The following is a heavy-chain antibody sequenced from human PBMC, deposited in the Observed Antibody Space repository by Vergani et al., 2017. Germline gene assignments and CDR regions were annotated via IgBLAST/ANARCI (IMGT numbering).Heavy chain of an antibody. CDR3: ARSEGGDYDNWFDP. CDR2: INPNSGGT. Sequence: QVQLVQSGAEVKKPGASVKVSCKASGYTFTGYYMHWVRQAPGQGLEWIGWINPNSGGTNYAQKFQGRVTMTRDTSISTAYMVLSRLRADDTAVYYSARSEGGDYDNWFDPWGQGTLVTVSS. CDR1: GYTFTGYY. D-gene: IGHD4-17*01. J-gene: IGHJ5*02. V-gene: IGHV1-2*02.